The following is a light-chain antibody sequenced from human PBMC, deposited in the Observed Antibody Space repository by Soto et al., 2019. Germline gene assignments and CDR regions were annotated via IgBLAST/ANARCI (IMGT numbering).Light chain of an antibody. CDR2: GAS. J-gene: IGKJ4*01. Sequence: EIVMTQSPVTLSVSPGERVTLPCRASQSVSSHVAWYQQKPGQTPRILIYGASTRATGIPARFSGSGSGTEFTLPISSRQSEDFAVYYCQQYNQWPVTFGGGTKVEIK. CDR3: QQYNQWPVT. CDR1: QSVSSH. V-gene: IGKV3-15*01.